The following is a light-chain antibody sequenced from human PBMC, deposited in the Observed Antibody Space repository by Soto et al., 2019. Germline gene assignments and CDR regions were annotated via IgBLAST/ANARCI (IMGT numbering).Light chain of an antibody. CDR3: QQYGSSTWT. CDR2: GAS. Sequence: EIVLTQSPGTLSLSPGERATLSCRASQSVSSSYLAWCQQKPGQAPRLLIYGASSRATCIPDRFSGSGSGTDFTLTLSRLEPEECAVYYCQQYGSSTWTFGQGTKVEIK. CDR1: QSVSSSY. V-gene: IGKV3-20*01. J-gene: IGKJ1*01.